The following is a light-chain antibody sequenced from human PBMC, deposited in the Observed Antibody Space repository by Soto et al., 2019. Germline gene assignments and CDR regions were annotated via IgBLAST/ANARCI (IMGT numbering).Light chain of an antibody. CDR3: QQYGSSPT. CDR1: QSVSNNY. V-gene: IGKV3-20*01. J-gene: IGKJ1*01. Sequence: EIVFTQSPGTLSLSPGERATLSCRASQSVSNNYLAWYQQKPGQAPRLLIYGASSRATGIPDRFSGSGSGTDFTLTISRLEPEDFAAYYCQQYGSSPTFGQGTKV. CDR2: GAS.